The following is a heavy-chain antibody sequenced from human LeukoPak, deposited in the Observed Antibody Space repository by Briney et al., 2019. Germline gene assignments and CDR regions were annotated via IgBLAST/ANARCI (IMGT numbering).Heavy chain of an antibody. CDR3: ARGIDTYGDYEPDGDAFDI. Sequence: PSQTLSLTCAVSGGSISSGGYSWSWLRQPPGKGLEWIGYIYHSGSTYYNPSLKSRVTISVDRSKNQFSLKLSSVTAADTAVYYCARGIDTYGDYEPDGDAFDIWGQGTMVTVSS. D-gene: IGHD4-17*01. CDR1: GGSISSGGYS. CDR2: IYHSGST. V-gene: IGHV4-30-2*01. J-gene: IGHJ3*02.